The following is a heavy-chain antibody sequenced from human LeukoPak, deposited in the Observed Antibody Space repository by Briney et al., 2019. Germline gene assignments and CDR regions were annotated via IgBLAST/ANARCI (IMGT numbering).Heavy chain of an antibody. J-gene: IGHJ4*02. V-gene: IGHV4-59*01. D-gene: IGHD5-18*01. CDR1: GGSINGYY. Sequence: PSETLSLTCTVSGGSINGYYWSWIPQPPGKGLEWIGYIYYSGSTNYNPSLKSRVTISVDTSKKQFSLRLSSVTAADTAVYYCARVTTWLPFDYWGQGTLVTVSS. CDR3: ARVTTWLPFDY. CDR2: IYYSGST.